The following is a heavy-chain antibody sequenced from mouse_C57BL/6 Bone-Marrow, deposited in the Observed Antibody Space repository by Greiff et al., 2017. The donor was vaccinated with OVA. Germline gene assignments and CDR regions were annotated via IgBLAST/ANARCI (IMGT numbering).Heavy chain of an antibody. CDR2: ISDGGSYT. V-gene: IGHV5-4*01. CDR1: GFTFSSYA. CDR3: AREEGMITSWFAY. D-gene: IGHD2-4*01. Sequence: EVQLQESGGGLVKPGGSLKLSCAASGFTFSSYAMSWVRQTPEKRLEWVATISDGGSYTYYPDNVKGRFTISRDNAKNNLYLQMSHLKSEDTAMYYCAREEGMITSWFAYWGQGTLVTVSA. J-gene: IGHJ3*01.